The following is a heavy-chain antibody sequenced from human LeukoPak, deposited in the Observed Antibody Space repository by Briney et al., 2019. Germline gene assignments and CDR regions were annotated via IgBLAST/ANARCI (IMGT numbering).Heavy chain of an antibody. CDR1: GFTFSSYG. Sequence: PGGSLRLSCAASGFTFSSYGMHWVRQAPGKGLEWVAVISYDGSNKYYADSVKGRFTISRDNSKNTLYLQMNSLRAEDTAVYYCALLGDYFDYWGQGNLVTVSS. J-gene: IGHJ4*02. CDR2: ISYDGSNK. V-gene: IGHV3-30*03. CDR3: ALLGDYFDY. D-gene: IGHD3-16*01.